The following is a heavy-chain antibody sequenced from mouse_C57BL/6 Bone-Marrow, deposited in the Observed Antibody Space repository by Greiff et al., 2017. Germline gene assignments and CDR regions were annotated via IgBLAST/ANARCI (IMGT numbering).Heavy chain of an antibody. CDR3: ATRWYPVVGY. CDR2: IYPRSGNT. V-gene: IGHV1-81*01. J-gene: IGHJ4*01. D-gene: IGHD2-1*01. Sequence: QVQLQQSGAELARPGASVKLSCKASGYTFTSYGISWVKQRTGQGLEWIGEIYPRSGNTYYNEKFKGKATLTAGKSSSTAYMELRSLTSEDSAVYFCATRWYPVVGYWGQGTSVTVSS. CDR1: GYTFTSYG.